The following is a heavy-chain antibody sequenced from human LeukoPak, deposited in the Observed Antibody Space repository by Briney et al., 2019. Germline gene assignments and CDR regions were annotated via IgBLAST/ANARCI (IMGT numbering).Heavy chain of an antibody. CDR2: ISYDGSNK. Sequence: GRSLRLSCAASGFTFSSYGMHWVRQAPGKGLEWVAVISYDGSNKYYADSVEGRFTISRDNSKNTLYLQMNSLRAEDTAVYYCAKVGSGGKIDYWGQGTLVTVSS. CDR1: GFTFSSYG. D-gene: IGHD3-10*01. V-gene: IGHV3-30*18. CDR3: AKVGSGGKIDY. J-gene: IGHJ4*02.